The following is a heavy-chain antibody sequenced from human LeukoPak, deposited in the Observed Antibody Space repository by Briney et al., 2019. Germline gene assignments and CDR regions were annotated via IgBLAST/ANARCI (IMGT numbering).Heavy chain of an antibody. Sequence: ESGPALVKPTQTLTLTCTFSGFSLSNSGMRVRWIRQPPGKALEWLARINWGDDKFYSTSLKPSPPIYNDTAKNQVVLTMTNMDPVNAAKYYCERTLYXYDSSGYYNTGDDAFDIWGXGTIXXVS. D-gene: IGHD3-22*01. CDR1: GFSLSNSGMR. J-gene: IGHJ3*02. V-gene: IGHV2-70*04. CDR3: ERTLYXYDSSGYYNTGDDAFDI. CDR2: INWGDDK.